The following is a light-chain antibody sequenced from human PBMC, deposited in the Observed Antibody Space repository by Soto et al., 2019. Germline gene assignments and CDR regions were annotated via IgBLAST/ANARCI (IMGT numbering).Light chain of an antibody. Sequence: DIQMTQSPSTLSASVGDGVTITCRASQTISGWLAWYQQRPGKAPKLLISDASSLRSGVPSRFSGSGSGTEFTLTISILPPDDFGSYYYHQYKSYPWTFGHGTTVEV. CDR2: DAS. J-gene: IGKJ1*01. V-gene: IGKV1-5*01. CDR3: HQYKSYPWT. CDR1: QTISGW.